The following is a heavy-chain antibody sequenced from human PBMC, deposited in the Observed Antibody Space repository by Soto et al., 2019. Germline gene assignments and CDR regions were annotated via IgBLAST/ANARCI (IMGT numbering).Heavy chain of an antibody. D-gene: IGHD3-22*01. Sequence: QVQLVQSGAEVKKPGSSVKVSCKASGGTFSSYAISWVRQAPGQGLEWMGGIIPIFGTANYAQKFQGRVTIPADESTSTAYRELSSLRSDVTAVYYCAGVEDYYESSGYYNLWGQGTLVTVSS. CDR1: GGTFSSYA. V-gene: IGHV1-69*01. CDR2: IIPIFGTA. J-gene: IGHJ5*02. CDR3: AGVEDYYESSGYYNL.